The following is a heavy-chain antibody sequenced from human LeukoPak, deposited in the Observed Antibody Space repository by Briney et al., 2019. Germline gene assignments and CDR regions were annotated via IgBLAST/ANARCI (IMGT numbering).Heavy chain of an antibody. D-gene: IGHD3-22*01. J-gene: IGHJ5*02. V-gene: IGHV1-69*06. CDR2: IIPIFGTA. CDR3: ARKVPNDSSGYYYRGQFDP. Sequence: SVKVSCKASGGTFSSYAISWVRQAPGQGHEWMGGIIPIFGTANYAQKFQGRVTITADKSTSTAYMELSSLRSEDTAVYYCARKVPNDSSGYYYRGQFDPWGQGTLVTVSS. CDR1: GGTFSSYA.